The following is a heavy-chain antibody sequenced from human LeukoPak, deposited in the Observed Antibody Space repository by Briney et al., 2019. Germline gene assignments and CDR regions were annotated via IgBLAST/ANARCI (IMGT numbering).Heavy chain of an antibody. D-gene: IGHD3-9*01. J-gene: IGHJ4*02. CDR3: ARVELGLRYFDWLLYL. V-gene: IGHV1-2*02. CDR2: INPNSGGT. CDR1: GYTFTGYY. Sequence: ASVKVSCKASGYTFTGYYMHWVRQAPGQGLEWMGWINPNSGGTNNAQKFQGRVTMTRDTSISTAYMELSRLRSDDTAVYYCARVELGLRYFDWLLYLWGQGTLVTVSS.